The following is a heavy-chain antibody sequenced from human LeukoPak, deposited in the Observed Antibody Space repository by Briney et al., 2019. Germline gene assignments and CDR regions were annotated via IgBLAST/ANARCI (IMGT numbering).Heavy chain of an antibody. V-gene: IGHV4-39*01. D-gene: IGHD3-10*01. CDR2: IYYSGTT. CDR1: GGSLNSPNYH. Sequence: SETLSLTCIVSGGSLNSPNYHWGWIRQPPGKGLGWIGTIYYSGTTYYNPSPKSRLTISVDTSKNQFSLKLTSVTAADTAVYYCARHDYYGSLNWFDPWGQGTLITVSS. CDR3: ARHDYYGSLNWFDP. J-gene: IGHJ5*02.